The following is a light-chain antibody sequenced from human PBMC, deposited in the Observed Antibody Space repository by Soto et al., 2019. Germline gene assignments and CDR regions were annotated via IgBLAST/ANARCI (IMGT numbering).Light chain of an antibody. CDR2: GNS. Sequence: QSVLTQPPSVSGAPGQRVTISCTGSSSNSGAGYDVHWYQQLPGTAPKLLIYGNSNRPSGVPDRFSGSNSGTSASLAITGLQAEDEADYYCQSYDSSLSGPWVFGGGTKVTVL. CDR1: SSNSGAGYD. V-gene: IGLV1-40*01. CDR3: QSYDSSLSGPWV. J-gene: IGLJ3*02.